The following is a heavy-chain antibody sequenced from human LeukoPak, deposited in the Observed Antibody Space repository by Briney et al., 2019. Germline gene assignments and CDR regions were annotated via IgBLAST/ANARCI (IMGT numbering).Heavy chain of an antibody. D-gene: IGHD3-22*01. CDR2: ISSSSSYI. CDR3: AREGAHDSSGPGYTDYFDY. CDR1: GFTFSSYS. V-gene: IGHV3-21*01. J-gene: IGHJ4*02. Sequence: GGSLRLSCAASGFTFSSYSMTWVRQAPGKGLEWVSSISSSSSYIYYADSVKGRFTISRDNAKNSLYLQMNSLRAEDTAVYYCAREGAHDSSGPGYTDYFDYWGQGTLVTVSS.